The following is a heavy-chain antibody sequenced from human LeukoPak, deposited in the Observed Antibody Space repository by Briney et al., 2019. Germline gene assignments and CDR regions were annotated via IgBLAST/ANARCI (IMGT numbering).Heavy chain of an antibody. D-gene: IGHD3-9*01. V-gene: IGHV2-70*11. J-gene: IGHJ4*02. Sequence: SGPTLVNPTQTLTLTCTFSGFSLSTSGMCVSWIRQPPGKALEWLARIDWDDDKYYSTSLKTRLTISKDTSKNQVVLTMTKMDLVDTATYYCARMPVLRYFDWLLDYWGQGTLVTVSS. CDR3: ARMPVLRYFDWLLDY. CDR2: IDWDDDK. CDR1: GFSLSTSGMC.